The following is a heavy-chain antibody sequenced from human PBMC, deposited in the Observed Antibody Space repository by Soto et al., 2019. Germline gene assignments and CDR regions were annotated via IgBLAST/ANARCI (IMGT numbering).Heavy chain of an antibody. CDR2: IYHSGRT. J-gene: IGHJ4*02. V-gene: IGHV4-30-2*01. Sequence: QLQLQESGSGLVKPSQTLSLTCAVSGGSISSGGYSWSWIRQPPGKGLEWIGYIYHSGRTSYNPSHKSRVTVSVDSAKNQLALKVSSMTAADTAVYYCASAGGLGAVAADYWGQGTLVTVSS. D-gene: IGHD6-19*01. CDR1: GGSISSGGYS. CDR3: ASAGGLGAVAADY.